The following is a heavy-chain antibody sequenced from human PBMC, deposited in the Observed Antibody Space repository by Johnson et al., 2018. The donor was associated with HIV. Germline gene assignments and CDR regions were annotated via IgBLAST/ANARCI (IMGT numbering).Heavy chain of an antibody. Sequence: VQLVESGGGLAKPAWSPRLSCAASQFIFSNYYMNCVRQAPGNGLELVGQVNPNGDSTYLIDSGKGRFTISRDNSKTTLYLQMNSLRDEDTAVYYCANSLLLDAFNIWGQGTMVTVSS. CDR2: VNPNGDST. V-gene: IGHV3-25*03. CDR1: QFIFSNYY. J-gene: IGHJ3*02. D-gene: IGHD4-23*01. CDR3: ANSLLLDAFNI.